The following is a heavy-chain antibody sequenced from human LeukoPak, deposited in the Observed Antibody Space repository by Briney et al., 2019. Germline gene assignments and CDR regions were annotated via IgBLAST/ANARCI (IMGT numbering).Heavy chain of an antibody. D-gene: IGHD2-15*01. CDR1: GYTFTNYA. Sequence: GASVKVSCKTSGYTFTNYAMNWVRQAPGQGLEWMGWINPNTGNPTYAQGFTGRFVFSLDTSVTTTYLQISGLKAEDTAVYYCARDLPTGILYNWLDPWGQGTLVTVSS. CDR3: ARDLPTGILYNWLDP. V-gene: IGHV7-4-1*02. CDR2: INPNTGNP. J-gene: IGHJ5*02.